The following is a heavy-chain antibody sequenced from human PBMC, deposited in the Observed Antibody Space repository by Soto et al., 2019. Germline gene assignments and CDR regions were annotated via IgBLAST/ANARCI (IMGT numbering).Heavy chain of an antibody. J-gene: IGHJ4*02. CDR1: GSTFGGYP. Sequence: EVQLLESGGGLVQPGGPLEPSCPPSGSTFGGYPRTGVRRLQGKGLEGSSAIGGSGGSTNYADSVKGRFTISRDNSKNTLYLQMNSLRAEDTAVYYCAKSSDDYVWGSYRYVDYWGQGTLVTVSS. D-gene: IGHD3-16*02. CDR3: AKSSDDYVWGSYRYVDY. V-gene: IGHV3-23*01. CDR2: IGGSGGST.